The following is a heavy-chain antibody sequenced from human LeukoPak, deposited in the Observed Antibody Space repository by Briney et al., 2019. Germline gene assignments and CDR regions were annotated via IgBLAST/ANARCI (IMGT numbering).Heavy chain of an antibody. D-gene: IGHD4-17*01. CDR1: GFTFSTYS. CDR3: AKETGAVYGDQVFDY. J-gene: IGHJ4*02. Sequence: SGGSLRLYCAASGFTFSTYSMSWVRQAQGKGLEWVSAISGSGGSTYYADSVKGRFTISRDNSKNKMYLQMNSLRAEDTAVYYCAKETGAVYGDQVFDYWGQGTLVTVSS. CDR2: ISGSGGST. V-gene: IGHV3-23*01.